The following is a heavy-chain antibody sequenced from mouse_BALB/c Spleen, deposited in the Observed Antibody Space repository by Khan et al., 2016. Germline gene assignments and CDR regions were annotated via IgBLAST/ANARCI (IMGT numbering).Heavy chain of an antibody. J-gene: IGHJ3*01. Sequence: VQLQQSGPGLVKPSQSLSLTCTVTGYSITSDYAWNWIRQFPGNKLEWMGYISYSGSTSYNPSLKSRISITRDTSKNQFFLQLNSVTTEDTATXYCAINWDEEDYWGQGTLVTVSA. D-gene: IGHD4-1*02. CDR2: ISYSGST. V-gene: IGHV3-2*02. CDR1: GYSITSDYA. CDR3: AINWDEEDY.